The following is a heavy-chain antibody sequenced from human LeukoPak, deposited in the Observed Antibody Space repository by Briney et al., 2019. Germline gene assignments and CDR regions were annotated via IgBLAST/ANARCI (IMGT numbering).Heavy chain of an antibody. CDR1: GYSISSGYY. CDR2: IYHSGSS. V-gene: IGHV4-38-2*02. CDR3: ARQDFGSGILPGY. D-gene: IGHD3-10*01. Sequence: PSETLSLTCIVSGYSISSGYYWGWIRQPPGKGLEWIGSIYHSGSSLYNPSLKSRVTISVDTSKNQFFLKLISMTAADTAVYYCARQDFGSGILPGYWGQGTLVTVSS. J-gene: IGHJ4*02.